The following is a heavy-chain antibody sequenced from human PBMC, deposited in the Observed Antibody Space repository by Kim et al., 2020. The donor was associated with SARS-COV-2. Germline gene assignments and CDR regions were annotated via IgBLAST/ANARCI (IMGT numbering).Heavy chain of an antibody. D-gene: IGHD2-15*01. Sequence: GGSLRLSCAASGFTFSSYSMNWVRQAPGKGLEWVSSISSSSSYIYYADSVKGRFTISRDNAKNSLYLQMNSLRAEDTAVYYCARRYCSGGSCPLYGMDVWGQGTTVTVSS. CDR2: ISSSSSYI. CDR1: GFTFSSYS. V-gene: IGHV3-21*01. CDR3: ARRYCSGGSCPLYGMDV. J-gene: IGHJ6*02.